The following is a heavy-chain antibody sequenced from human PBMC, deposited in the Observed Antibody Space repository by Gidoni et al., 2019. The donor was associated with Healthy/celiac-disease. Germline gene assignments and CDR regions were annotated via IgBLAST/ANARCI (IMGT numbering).Heavy chain of an antibody. V-gene: IGHV3-23*01. Sequence: EVQLLESGGGLVQPGGSLRLSCAASGFTFSSYAISWVRQAPGKGLEWVSAISGSGGSTYYADSVKGRFTISRDNSKNTLYLQMNSLRAEDTAVYYCAKDLWGNWGGFDYWGQGTLVTVSS. J-gene: IGHJ4*02. CDR3: AKDLWGNWGGFDY. CDR1: GFTFSSYA. CDR2: ISGSGGST. D-gene: IGHD7-27*01.